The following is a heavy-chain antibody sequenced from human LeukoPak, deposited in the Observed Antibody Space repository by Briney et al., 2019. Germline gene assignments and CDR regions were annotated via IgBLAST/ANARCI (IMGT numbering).Heavy chain of an antibody. CDR1: GYTFTGYY. CDR2: INPNSGGT. CDR3: ASRIAAGHYYMDV. Sequence: GASVKVSCKASGYTFTGYYMHWVRQAPGQGLEWMGWINPNSGGTNYAQKFQGWVTMTRDTSISTAYMELSSLRSEDTAVCYCASRIAAGHYYMDVWGKGTTVTVSS. J-gene: IGHJ6*03. V-gene: IGHV1-2*04. D-gene: IGHD6-13*01.